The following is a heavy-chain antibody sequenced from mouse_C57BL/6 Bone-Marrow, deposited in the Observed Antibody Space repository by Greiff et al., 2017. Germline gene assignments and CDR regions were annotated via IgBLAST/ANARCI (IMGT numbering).Heavy chain of an antibody. CDR3: SRWGGQLKPCFAY. V-gene: IGHV1-26*01. Sequence: VQLQQSGPELVKPGASVKISCKASGYTFTDYYMNWVKQSHGKSLEWIGDINPNNGGTSYNQKFKGKATLTVDKSSSTAYMELRSLTSQDSAVYFCSRWGGQLKPCFAYWGQGTLVTVSA. J-gene: IGHJ3*01. CDR2: INPNNGGT. D-gene: IGHD3-2*02. CDR1: GYTFTDYY.